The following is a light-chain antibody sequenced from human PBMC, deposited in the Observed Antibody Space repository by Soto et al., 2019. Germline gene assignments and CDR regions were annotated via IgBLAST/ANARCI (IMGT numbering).Light chain of an antibody. V-gene: IGLV2-14*01. CDR3: SSYASITTVL. J-gene: IGLJ2*01. CDR1: SSDFGSYHS. CDR2: DVS. Sequence: QSALTQPASVPGSPGQSITISCTGTSSDFGSYHSVSWYQQHPGKAPKLMIFDVSYRPSGVSNRFSGSKSGNTASLTISGLPPEDEADYYCSSYASITTVLFGGGTKLTVL.